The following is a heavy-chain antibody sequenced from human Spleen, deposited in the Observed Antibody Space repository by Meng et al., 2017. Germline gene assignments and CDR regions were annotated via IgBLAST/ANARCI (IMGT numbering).Heavy chain of an antibody. CDR2: INAGNGNT. Sequence: ASVKVSCKASGYIFSGYYMHWVRQAPGQGLEWMGWINAGNGNTKYSQKFQGRVTITRDTSASTAYMELSSLRSEDTAVYYWAGVGSGWYNSYCYYGMDVWGQGTTVTVSS. V-gene: IGHV1-3*01. CDR1: GYIFSGYY. D-gene: IGHD6-19*01. J-gene: IGHJ6*02. CDR3: AGVGSGWYNSYCYYGMDV.